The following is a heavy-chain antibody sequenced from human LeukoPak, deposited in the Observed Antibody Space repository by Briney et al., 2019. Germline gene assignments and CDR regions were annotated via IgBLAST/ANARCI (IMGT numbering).Heavy chain of an antibody. D-gene: IGHD3-16*01. CDR2: IYHSGST. J-gene: IGHJ4*02. Sequence: SETLSLTCTVSGYSISSGYYWGWIRQPPGKGLEWIGSIYHSGSTYYNPSLKSRLTISVDTSKNKFSLKLSSVTAADTAVYFCARGGPPFSFEYWGQGTLVTVSS. V-gene: IGHV4-38-2*02. CDR1: GYSISSGYY. CDR3: ARGGPPFSFEY.